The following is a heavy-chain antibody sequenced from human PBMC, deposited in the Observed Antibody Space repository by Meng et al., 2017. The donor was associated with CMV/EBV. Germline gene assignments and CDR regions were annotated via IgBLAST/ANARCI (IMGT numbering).Heavy chain of an antibody. CDR1: GYTFTSYY. J-gene: IGHJ4*02. Sequence: ASVKVSCKASGYTFTSYYMHWVRQAPGQGLEWMGIINPSGGSTSYAQKFQGRVTMTRDTSTSTVYMELSRLRSDDTAVYYCATLTEEIGYWGQGTLVTVSS. D-gene: IGHD1-14*01. V-gene: IGHV1-46*01. CDR3: ATLTEEIGY. CDR2: INPSGGST.